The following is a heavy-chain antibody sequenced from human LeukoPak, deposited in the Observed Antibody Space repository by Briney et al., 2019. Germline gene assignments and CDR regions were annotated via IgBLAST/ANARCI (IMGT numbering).Heavy chain of an antibody. J-gene: IGHJ4*02. D-gene: IGHD3-22*01. CDR2: IYTSGST. CDR3: AGTYYYDSSGYYHYSL. V-gene: IGHV4-61*02. Sequence: PSQTLSLTCTVSGGSISSGSYYWSWIPQPAGKGLEWIGRIYTSGSTNYNPSLKSRVTISVDKTKNQFSLKLSSVTAADTAVYYCAGTYYYDSSGYYHYSLWGQGTLVTVSS. CDR1: GGSISSGSYY.